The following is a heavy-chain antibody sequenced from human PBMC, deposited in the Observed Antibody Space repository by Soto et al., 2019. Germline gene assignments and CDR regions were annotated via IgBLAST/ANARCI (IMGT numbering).Heavy chain of an antibody. CDR2: INAGNGNT. CDR3: ARDPPRYDILTGNYYYYGMDV. V-gene: IGHV1-3*01. D-gene: IGHD3-9*01. J-gene: IGHJ6*02. CDR1: GYTFTSYA. Sequence: ASVKVSCKASGYTFTSYAMHWVRQAPGQRLEWMGWINAGNGNTKYSQKFQGRVTITRDTSASTAYMELSSLRSEDTAVYYCARDPPRYDILTGNYYYYGMDVWGQGTTVTVSS.